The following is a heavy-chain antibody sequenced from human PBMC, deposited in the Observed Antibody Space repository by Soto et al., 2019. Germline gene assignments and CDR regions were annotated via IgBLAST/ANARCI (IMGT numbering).Heavy chain of an antibody. J-gene: IGHJ4*02. Sequence: QVQLVQSGAEEKKPGASVKVSCKASGYTFTSYAMHWVRQAPGQRLEWMGWINAGNGNTKYSQKFQGRVTITRDTSASRAYMELSSLRSADTAVYYCAGSIVVVTALDYWGQGTLVTVSS. D-gene: IGHD2-21*02. CDR3: AGSIVVVTALDY. V-gene: IGHV1-3*05. CDR1: GYTFTSYA. CDR2: INAGNGNT.